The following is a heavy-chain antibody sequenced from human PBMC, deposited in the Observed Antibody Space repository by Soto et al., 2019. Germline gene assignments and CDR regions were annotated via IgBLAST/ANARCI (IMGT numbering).Heavy chain of an antibody. CDR2: ISSSSDDI. J-gene: IGHJ4*02. D-gene: IGHD2-21*02. CDR1: GFSFSDYS. CDR3: ARWPKGSLVTA. V-gene: IGHV3-48*02. Sequence: QLVESGGGLVYPGGSLRLSSVGSGFSFSDYSMNWVRQAPGKGLQWISYISSSSDDIHYADPVKGRFTVSRDNAKNALFLQMNSLRDDDTAIYYCARWPKGSLVTAWGQGTQVTVSS.